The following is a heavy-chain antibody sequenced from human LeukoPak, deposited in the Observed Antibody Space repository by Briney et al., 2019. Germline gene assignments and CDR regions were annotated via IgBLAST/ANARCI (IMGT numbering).Heavy chain of an antibody. J-gene: IGHJ6*02. Sequence: GGSLRLSCAASGFTFSSYWMHWVRQAPGKGLVWVSRVNSDGSSTSYADSVKGRFTISRDNAKNTLYLQMNSLRAEDTAVYYCARDLNGPNGERGMDVWRQGTTVTVSS. V-gene: IGHV3-74*01. D-gene: IGHD3-9*01. CDR3: ARDLNGPNGERGMDV. CDR2: VNSDGSST. CDR1: GFTFSSYW.